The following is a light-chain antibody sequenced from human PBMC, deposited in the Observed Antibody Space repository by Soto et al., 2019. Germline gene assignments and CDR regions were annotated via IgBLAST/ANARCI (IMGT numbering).Light chain of an antibody. CDR3: LQYETYWT. CDR2: KAS. Sequence: DIVMTQSPLSLPVTPGEPASISCRSSQSLLHSNGYNYLDWYVQKPGQSPQLLIYKASSLESGVPSRFSGSGSGTEFTLTISSLQPDDFATYYCLQYETYWTFGQGTKVDIK. CDR1: QSLLHSNGYNY. J-gene: IGKJ1*01. V-gene: IGKV2-28*01.